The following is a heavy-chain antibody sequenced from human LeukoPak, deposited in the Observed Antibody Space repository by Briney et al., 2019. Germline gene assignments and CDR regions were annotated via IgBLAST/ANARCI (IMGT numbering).Heavy chain of an antibody. J-gene: IGHJ5*02. CDR1: GFSFKDYA. V-gene: IGHV3-43D*03. CDR3: AKSYSRTDWCPGS. Sequence: GGSLRLSCVASGFSFKDYAMQWVRQVPGKGLEWISLISYTGWQHGTTYYADSVQGRFTISRDDRKDSLYLQMNSLTPEDSGLYYCAKSYSRTDWCPGSWGQGTRVTISS. CDR2: ISYTGWQHGTT. D-gene: IGHD1-26*01.